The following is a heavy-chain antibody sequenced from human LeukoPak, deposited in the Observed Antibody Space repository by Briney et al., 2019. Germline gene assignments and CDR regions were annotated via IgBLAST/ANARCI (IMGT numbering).Heavy chain of an antibody. CDR2: IDPSDSYT. J-gene: IGHJ4*02. V-gene: IGHV5-10-1*01. Sequence: GESLKISCKGSGYSFTSYWITWVRQMPGKGLEWMGRIDPSDSYTKYSPSFQGHVTISADKSISTAYLQWSSLKASDTAMYYCARDANLKYFDYWGQATMATVSS. CDR3: ARDANLKYFDY. CDR1: GYSFTSYW.